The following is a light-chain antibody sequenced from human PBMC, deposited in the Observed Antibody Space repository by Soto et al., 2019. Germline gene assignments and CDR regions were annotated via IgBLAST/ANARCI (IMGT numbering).Light chain of an antibody. V-gene: IGLV2-14*03. Sequence: QSVLTQPASVSGSPGQSITISCTGTDRDIGAYDYVSWYQQHPGKVPKLIIYDVTYRPSGVSSRFSGSKSGNTASLTTSGLQADDEADYYCNSFTTTSTQVFGTGTKVTVL. CDR3: NSFTTTSTQV. J-gene: IGLJ1*01. CDR2: DVT. CDR1: DRDIGAYDY.